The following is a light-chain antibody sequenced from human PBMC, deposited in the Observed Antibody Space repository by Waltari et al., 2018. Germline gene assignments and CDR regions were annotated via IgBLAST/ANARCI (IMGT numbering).Light chain of an antibody. CDR1: QNINKW. CDR2: DAS. V-gene: IGKV1-5*01. J-gene: IGKJ1*01. Sequence: DIQMTQSPSTLSASVGDRVTVTCRASQNINKWLAWYQQKPGKAPNLRIYDASTLQSGVPSRFSGSGFGTEFTLAISSLQPEDFATYFCQHYNTYPPTFGQGTRVELK. CDR3: QHYNTYPPT.